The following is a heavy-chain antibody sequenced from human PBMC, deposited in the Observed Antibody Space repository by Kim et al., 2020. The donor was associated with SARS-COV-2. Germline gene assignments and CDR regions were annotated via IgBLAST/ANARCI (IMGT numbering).Heavy chain of an antibody. Sequence: SETLSLTCTVYGGSFSDYSWSWIRQPPGKGLEWIGEINHSGRTNYNPSLKSRFTISVDTSKNQFSLKLTSVPATDTAVYYFARRLCNTSGSGSHYCGLWGQGTLVTVSS. CDR2: INHSGRT. V-gene: IGHV4-34*01. J-gene: IGHJ4*02. D-gene: IGHD3-10*01. CDR1: GGSFSDYS. CDR3: ARRLCNTSGSGSHYCGL.